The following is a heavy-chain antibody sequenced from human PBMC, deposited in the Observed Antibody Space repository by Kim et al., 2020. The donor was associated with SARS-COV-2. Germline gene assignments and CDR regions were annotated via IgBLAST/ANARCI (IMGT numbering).Heavy chain of an antibody. J-gene: IGHJ6*02. CDR3: ARAYLHYYGMDV. Sequence: GGSLRLSCAASGFTFSSYAMHWVRQAPGKGLEYVSAISSNGGSTYYANSVKGRFTISRDNSKNTLYLQMGSLRAEDMAVYYCARAYLHYYGMDVWGQGTTVTVSS. CDR1: GFTFSSYA. V-gene: IGHV3-64*01. CDR2: ISSNGGST.